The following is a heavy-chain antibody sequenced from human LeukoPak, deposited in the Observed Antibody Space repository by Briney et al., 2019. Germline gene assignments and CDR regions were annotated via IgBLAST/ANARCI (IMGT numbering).Heavy chain of an antibody. Sequence: GGSLRLSCAASGFTFSSYGMHWVRQAPGKGLEWVALISYDGRNTYYADSMKGRFTISRDNSKNTLYLQMNSLNSVDTALYYCARAETPYVVLVGFDYWGQGTLVTVSS. CDR3: ARAETPYVVLVGFDY. V-gene: IGHV3-30*03. J-gene: IGHJ4*02. D-gene: IGHD3-16*01. CDR1: GFTFSSYG. CDR2: ISYDGRNT.